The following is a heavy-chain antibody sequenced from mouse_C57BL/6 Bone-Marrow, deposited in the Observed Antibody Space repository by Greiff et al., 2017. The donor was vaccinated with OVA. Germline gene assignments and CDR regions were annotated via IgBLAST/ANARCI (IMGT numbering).Heavy chain of an antibody. J-gene: IGHJ2*01. CDR2: IDPENGDT. V-gene: IGHV14-4*01. CDR1: GFNIKDDY. Sequence: VQLQQSGAELVRPGASVKLSCTASGFNIKDDYMHWVKQRPEQGLEWIGWIDPENGDTEYASKFQGKATITADTSSNTAYLQLRSLTSEDTAVYYCATVVADYWGQGTTLTVSS. CDR3: ATVVADY. D-gene: IGHD1-1*01.